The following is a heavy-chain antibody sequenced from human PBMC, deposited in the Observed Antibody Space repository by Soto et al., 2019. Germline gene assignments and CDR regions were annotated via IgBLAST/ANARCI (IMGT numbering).Heavy chain of an antibody. V-gene: IGHV1-69*01. CDR2: IIPIFGTT. J-gene: IGHJ6*02. CDR1: GGTFSSYA. CDR3: ARVQPSIVVVMPDFHGMDV. D-gene: IGHD3-22*01. Sequence: QVLLVQSGAEVKKPGSSVKVSCKASGGTFSSYAISWVRQAPGQGLEWMGGIIPIFGTTNYAKKFQGRVTITAVESTSTAYMELSSLRSEDTAVYYCARVQPSIVVVMPDFHGMDVWGQGTTVIVSS.